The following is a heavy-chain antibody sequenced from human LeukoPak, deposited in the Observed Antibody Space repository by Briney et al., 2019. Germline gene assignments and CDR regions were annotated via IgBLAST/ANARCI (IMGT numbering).Heavy chain of an antibody. Sequence: GRSLRLSCGASGFTFDDYAMHWVRQAPGKGLEWVSGISWNSGSIGYADSVKGRFTISRDNAKNSLYLQMNSLRAEDMALYYCAKGTYYDSSGPLDYWGQGTLVTVSS. J-gene: IGHJ4*02. V-gene: IGHV3-9*03. CDR3: AKGTYYDSSGPLDY. D-gene: IGHD3-22*01. CDR2: ISWNSGSI. CDR1: GFTFDDYA.